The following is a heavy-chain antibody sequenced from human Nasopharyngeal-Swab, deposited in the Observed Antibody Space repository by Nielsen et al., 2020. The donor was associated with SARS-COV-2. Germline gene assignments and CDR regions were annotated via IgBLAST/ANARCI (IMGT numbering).Heavy chain of an antibody. CDR2: IYHSGST. D-gene: IGHD6-19*01. CDR1: GGSFSGYY. Sequence: ESLKISCAVYGGSFSGYYWSWIRQPPGKGLEWIGEIYHSGSTNYNPSLKSRVTISVDKSKNQFSLKLSSVTAADTAVYYCARDIGYSSGWHSKDVWGKGTTVTVSS. CDR3: ARDIGYSSGWHSKDV. V-gene: IGHV4-34*01. J-gene: IGHJ6*04.